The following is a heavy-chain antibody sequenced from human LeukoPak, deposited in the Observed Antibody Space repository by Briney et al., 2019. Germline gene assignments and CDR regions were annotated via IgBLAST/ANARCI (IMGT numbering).Heavy chain of an antibody. CDR2: ISGSGQNT. J-gene: IGHJ4*01. CDR3: TLRTDY. CDR1: GFTFNKYA. Sequence: GSLRLSCAASGFTFNKYAMTWVRQAPGKGLEWVSVISGSGQNTYYADSVKGRFTISRDNFKNMMYLQMDSLRVQDTAVYYCTLRTDYWGQGILVSVSS. V-gene: IGHV3-23*01.